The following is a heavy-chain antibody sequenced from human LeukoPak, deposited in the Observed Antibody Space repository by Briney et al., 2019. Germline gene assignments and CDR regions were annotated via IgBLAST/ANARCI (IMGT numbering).Heavy chain of an antibody. D-gene: IGHD4-11*01. Sequence: GGSLRLSCAASGFTFSSYSMNWVRQAPGKGLEWVSYISSSSSTIYYADSVKGRFTISRDNAKNSLYLQMNSLRAEDTAVYYCASASTTVTTTSWGQGTLVTVSS. CDR1: GFTFSSYS. CDR2: ISSSSSTI. CDR3: ASASTTVTTTS. J-gene: IGHJ5*02. V-gene: IGHV3-48*01.